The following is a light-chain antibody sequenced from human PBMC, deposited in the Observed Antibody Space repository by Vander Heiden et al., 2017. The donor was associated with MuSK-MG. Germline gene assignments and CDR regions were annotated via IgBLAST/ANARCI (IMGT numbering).Light chain of an antibody. V-gene: IGKV3-11*01. CDR1: QSVGSY. J-gene: IGKJ1*01. CDR2: DVS. CDR3: QESSNAPPT. Sequence: DIALTQSPATLSLFPGERATLSCRASQSVGSYLAWYQQKPGQAPRLLIYDVSSRAPGIPARFSGSGSATDFTLTISSLEPEDFAVYYCQESSNAPPTFGQGTKVEIK.